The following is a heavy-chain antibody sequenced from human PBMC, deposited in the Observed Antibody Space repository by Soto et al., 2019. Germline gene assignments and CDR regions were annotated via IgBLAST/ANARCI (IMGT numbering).Heavy chain of an antibody. V-gene: IGHV2-5*02. CDR3: AHCRGGVASF. J-gene: IGHJ4*02. CDR1: GFSLSTRDVG. CDR2: VYWDDSK. D-gene: IGHD2-2*01. Sequence: QITLNESGPTLVKPTQTLTLTCTFSGFSLSTRDVGVGWIRQPPGEALEWLGVVYWDDSKTYSPSLESRLTIAKDSPKNQVVLSKTKMDHGDTATYYCAHCRGGVASFWGQGTLVTVSS.